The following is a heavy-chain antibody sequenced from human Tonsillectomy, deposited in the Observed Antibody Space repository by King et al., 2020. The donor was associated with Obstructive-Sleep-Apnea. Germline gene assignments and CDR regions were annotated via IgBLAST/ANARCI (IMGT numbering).Heavy chain of an antibody. Sequence: VQLVESGGGVVRPGQSLRLSCATSGFTLRNYGMHWVRQAPGKGLEWVAVIWYDETKKNYADSVKGRFTISRDNSNNTLYLEMNSLRAEDTAVYYCAREAKTWLQTAYFDLWGQGTLVAVSS. CDR2: IWYDETKK. J-gene: IGHJ4*02. D-gene: IGHD5-24*01. CDR3: AREAKTWLQTAYFDL. V-gene: IGHV3-33*01. CDR1: GFTLRNYG.